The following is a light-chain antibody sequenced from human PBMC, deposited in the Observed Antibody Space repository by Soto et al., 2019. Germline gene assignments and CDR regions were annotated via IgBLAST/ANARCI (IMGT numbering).Light chain of an antibody. V-gene: IGLV1-40*01. CDR3: QSYDSTLGARYV. CDR1: SSNIGADYD. J-gene: IGLJ1*01. Sequence: QAMLADPGSVCGAPGQRVTISCTGSSSNIGADYDVHWYQQRPGTAPKLLIFGNNNRPSGVPDRFSGSKSGTSASLAITGLQAEDEGDYYCQSYDSTLGARYVFGTGTKVTVL. CDR2: GNN.